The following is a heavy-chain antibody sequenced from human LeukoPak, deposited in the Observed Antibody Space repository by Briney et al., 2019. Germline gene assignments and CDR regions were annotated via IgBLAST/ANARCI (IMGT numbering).Heavy chain of an antibody. CDR3: ARAGSWTNNWFDP. D-gene: IGHD6-13*01. V-gene: IGHV4-34*01. J-gene: IGHJ5*02. CDR1: GGSISYYY. Sequence: SETLSLTCTVSGGSISYYYWSWIRQPPGKGLEWIGEINHSGSTNYNPSLKSRVTISVDTSKNQFSLKLSSVTAADTAVYYCARAGSWTNNWFDPWGQGTLVTVSS. CDR2: INHSGST.